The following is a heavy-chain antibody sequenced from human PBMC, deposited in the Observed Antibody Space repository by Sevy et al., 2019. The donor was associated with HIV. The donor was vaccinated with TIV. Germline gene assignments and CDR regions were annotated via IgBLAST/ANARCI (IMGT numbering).Heavy chain of an antibody. J-gene: IGHJ4*02. D-gene: IGHD6-13*01. Sequence: GESLKISCKTSGYNFNTYWIGWVRQKPGKGLESMGIIYPGDSDTRYSPSFQGRVTISADKSISTAYMQWSSLEASDTAMFYCAAAARPSQGFDQCGQRTLVTVSS. CDR2: IYPGDSDT. CDR1: GYNFNTYW. CDR3: AAAARPSQGFDQ. V-gene: IGHV5-51*01.